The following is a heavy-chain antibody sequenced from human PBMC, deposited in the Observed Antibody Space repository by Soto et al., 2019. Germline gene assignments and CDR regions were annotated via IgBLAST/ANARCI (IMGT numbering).Heavy chain of an antibody. Sequence: GGSLRLSCAASGFTFSRYGMHWVRQAPGKGLEWVAVISYDGSNKYYADSVKGRLTISRDNSRNTLYLQMNSLRGEDTAVYYCAKDNGSGCDWLRVGDASDIWGQGKMVTVSS. D-gene: IGHD5-12*01. CDR3: AKDNGSGCDWLRVGDASDI. CDR2: ISYDGSNK. CDR1: GFTFSRYG. J-gene: IGHJ3*02. V-gene: IGHV3-30*18.